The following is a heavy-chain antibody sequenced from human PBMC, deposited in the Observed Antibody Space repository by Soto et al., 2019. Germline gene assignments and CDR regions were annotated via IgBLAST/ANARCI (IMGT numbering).Heavy chain of an antibody. Sequence: EVQLVESGGGLVKPGGSLRLSCAASGFTFSNTWMSWVRQAPGKGLEWVGRIKSKSDGGTTDHAAPVKDRFTISRDDSTNTLYLQMNSLKIEDTAVYYCTTDRFSWGQGTLVTVSS. CDR1: GFTFSNTW. J-gene: IGHJ5*02. CDR3: TTDRFS. D-gene: IGHD3-10*01. CDR2: IKSKSDGGTT. V-gene: IGHV3-15*01.